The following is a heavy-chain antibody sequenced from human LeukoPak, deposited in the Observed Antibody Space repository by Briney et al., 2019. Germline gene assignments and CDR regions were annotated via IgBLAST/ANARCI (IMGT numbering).Heavy chain of an antibody. D-gene: IGHD4-11*01. V-gene: IGHV1-2*02. CDR1: GYTFTGYY. J-gene: IGHJ3*02. CDR2: INPNSGGT. CDR3: ARDKDYRRLNDAFDI. Sequence: ASVKVSCKASGYTFTGYYMHWVRQAPGQGLEWMGWINPNSGGTNYAQKFRGRVTMTRDTSISTAYMELSRLRSDDTAVYYCARDKDYRRLNDAFDIWGQGTMVTVSS.